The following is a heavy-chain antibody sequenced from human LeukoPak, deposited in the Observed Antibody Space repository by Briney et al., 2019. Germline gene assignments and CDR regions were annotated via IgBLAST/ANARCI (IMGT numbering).Heavy chain of an antibody. V-gene: IGHV3-30*18. Sequence: GGSLRLSCAASGFTFSSYGMHWVRQAPGKGLEWVAVISYDGSNKYYADSVKGRFTISRDNSKNTLYLQMNSLRAEDTAIYYCAKEYYYESSGYYLYWGQGTLVTVSS. CDR3: AKEYYYESSGYYLY. J-gene: IGHJ1*01. CDR2: ISYDGSNK. CDR1: GFTFSSYG. D-gene: IGHD3-22*01.